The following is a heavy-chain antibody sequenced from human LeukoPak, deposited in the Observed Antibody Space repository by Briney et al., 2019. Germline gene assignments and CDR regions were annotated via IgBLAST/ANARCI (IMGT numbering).Heavy chain of an antibody. V-gene: IGHV1-18*01. CDR3: AREASTLWAFDI. Sequence: ASVKVSCKASGYTFTSYGISWVRQAPGQGLEWMGWISAYNGNTNYAQKLQGRVTMTTDTSTSTAYMELRSLRSDDTAGYYCAREASTLWAFDIWGQGTMVTVSS. CDR2: ISAYNGNT. CDR1: GYTFTSYG. J-gene: IGHJ3*02. D-gene: IGHD3-16*01.